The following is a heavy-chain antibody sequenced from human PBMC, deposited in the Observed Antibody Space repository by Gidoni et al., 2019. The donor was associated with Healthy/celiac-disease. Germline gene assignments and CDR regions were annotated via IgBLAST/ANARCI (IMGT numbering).Heavy chain of an antibody. CDR2: IYYSGST. Sequence: PGGSISSGGYYWSWIRQHPGKGLEWIGYIYYSGSTYYNPSLKSRVTISVDTSKNQFYLKLSSVTAADTAVYYCARASYCSSTSCYFGQFPSWYFDLWGRGTLVTVSS. V-gene: IGHV4-31*02. CDR3: ARASYCSSTSCYFGQFPSWYFDL. D-gene: IGHD2-2*01. J-gene: IGHJ2*01. CDR1: GGSISSGGYY.